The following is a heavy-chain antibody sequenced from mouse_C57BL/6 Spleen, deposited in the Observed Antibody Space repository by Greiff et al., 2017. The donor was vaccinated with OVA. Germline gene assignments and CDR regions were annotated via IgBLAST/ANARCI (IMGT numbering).Heavy chain of an antibody. J-gene: IGHJ1*03. D-gene: IGHD2-4*01. CDR1: GYTFTSYW. CDR3: ARVPYLSDFQLRLDWYFDV. V-gene: IGHV1-50*01. CDR2: IDPSDSYT. Sequence: QVQLQQPGAELVKPGASVKLSCKASGYTFTSYWMQWVKQRPGQGLEWIGEIDPSDSYTNYHQQFKGKAPLPVDPSSSTAYMQLSSRTSEDSAVYYCARVPYLSDFQLRLDWYFDVWGTGTTVTVSS.